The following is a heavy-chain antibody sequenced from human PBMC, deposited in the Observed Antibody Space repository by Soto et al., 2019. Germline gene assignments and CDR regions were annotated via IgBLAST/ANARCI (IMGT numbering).Heavy chain of an antibody. CDR1: GGSISSSSYY. CDR3: ARQVATINFDY. CDR2: IYYSGST. D-gene: IGHD5-12*01. V-gene: IGHV4-39*01. J-gene: IGHJ4*02. Sequence: SETLSLTCTVSGGSISSSSYYWGWIRQPPGKGLEWIGSIYYSGSTYYNPSLKSRVTISVDTSKNQFSLKLSSVTAADTAVYYCARQVATINFDYWGQGTLVTVSS.